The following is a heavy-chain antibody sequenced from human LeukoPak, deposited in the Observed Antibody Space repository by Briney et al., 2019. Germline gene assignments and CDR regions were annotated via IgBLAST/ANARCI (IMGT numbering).Heavy chain of an antibody. CDR1: GGSISSGGYY. CDR2: IYYSGST. CDR3: ARDRDDSGSYFDY. D-gene: IGHD1-14*01. V-gene: IGHV4-31*03. Sequence: SETLSLTCTVSGGSISSGGYYWSWIRQHPGKGLEWIGYIYYSGSTYYNPSLKSRVTISVDTSKNQFSLKLSPVTAADTAVYYCARDRDDSGSYFDYWGQGTLVTVSS. J-gene: IGHJ4*02.